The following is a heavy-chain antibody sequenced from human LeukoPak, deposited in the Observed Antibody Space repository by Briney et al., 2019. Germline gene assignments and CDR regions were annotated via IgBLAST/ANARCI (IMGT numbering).Heavy chain of an antibody. J-gene: IGHJ4*02. D-gene: IGHD3-9*01. V-gene: IGHV3-48*03. CDR1: GFTFSSYE. CDR2: ISSSGSII. CDR3: ARATTYDILTGFSDY. Sequence: PGGSLRLSCVASGFTFSSYEMNWVRQAPGKGLEWVSYISSSGSIIYYADSVKGRFTISRDNAKKSLYLQMNSLRAEDTAVYYCARATTYDILTGFSDYWGQGTLVTVSS.